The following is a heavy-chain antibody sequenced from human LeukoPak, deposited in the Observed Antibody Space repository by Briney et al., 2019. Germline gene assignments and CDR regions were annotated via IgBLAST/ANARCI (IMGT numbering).Heavy chain of an antibody. CDR2: IYTSGST. Sequence: SETLSLTCTVSGGSISSYYWSWIRQPAGKGLEWIGRIYTSGSTDYNPSLKSRVTMSVDTSKNQFSLKLTSVTAADTAVYYCVRSPRGYVPRSFDIWGQGTMVTVSS. V-gene: IGHV4-4*07. D-gene: IGHD2-2*01. CDR3: VRSPRGYVPRSFDI. J-gene: IGHJ3*02. CDR1: GGSISSYY.